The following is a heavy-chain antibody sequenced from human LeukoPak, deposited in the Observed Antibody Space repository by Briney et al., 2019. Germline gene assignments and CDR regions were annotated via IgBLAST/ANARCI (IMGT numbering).Heavy chain of an antibody. D-gene: IGHD1-1*01. CDR3: ARDRITGTWVLD. CDR1: GGTFSSYA. V-gene: IGHV1-69*13. J-gene: IGHJ1*01. CDR2: IILIFGTA. Sequence: ASVKVSCKASGGTFSSYAISWVQQAPGQGLEWMGGIILIFGTANYAQKFQGRVTITADESTSTAYMELSSLRSEDTAVYYCARDRITGTWVLDWGQGTLVTVSS.